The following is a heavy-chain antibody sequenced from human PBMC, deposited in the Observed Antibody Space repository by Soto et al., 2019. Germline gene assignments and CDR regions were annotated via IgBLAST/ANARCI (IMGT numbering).Heavy chain of an antibody. V-gene: IGHV1-69*13. J-gene: IGHJ4*02. CDR3: AREGIANSYGCWPFDY. D-gene: IGHD5-18*01. CDR2: IIPIFGTA. CDR1: GGTFSSYA. Sequence: SVKVSCKASGGTFSSYAISWVRQAPGHGLEWMGGIIPIFGTANYAQKFQGRVTITADESTSTAYMELSSLRSEDTAVYYCAREGIANSYGCWPFDYWGQGTLVTVSS.